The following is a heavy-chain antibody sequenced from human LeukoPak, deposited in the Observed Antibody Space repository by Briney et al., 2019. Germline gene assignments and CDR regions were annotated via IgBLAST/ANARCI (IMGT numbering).Heavy chain of an antibody. CDR1: GGSISSYY. J-gene: IGHJ4*02. D-gene: IGHD6-13*01. CDR2: IYYGGST. Sequence: SETLSLTCTVSGGSISSYYWSWIRQPPGKGLEWIGFIYYGGSTNYNPSLKSRVTISVDTSKNQFSLKLSSVTAADTAVYYCARGVSSSWYGDFDYWGQGTLVTVSS. CDR3: ARGVSSSWYGDFDY. V-gene: IGHV4-59*01.